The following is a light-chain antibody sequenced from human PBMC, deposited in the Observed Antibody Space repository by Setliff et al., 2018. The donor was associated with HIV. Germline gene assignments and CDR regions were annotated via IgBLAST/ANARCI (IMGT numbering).Light chain of an antibody. CDR2: NTN. J-gene: IGLJ1*01. V-gene: IGLV8-61*01. CDR1: SGSVSTNHY. CDR3: VLCMSSGIYV. Sequence: QTVVTQEPSFSVSPGGTVTLTFGFSSGSVSTNHYPSWYQQTPGQAPRTLIYNTNIRSSGVPDRFSGSILGNKAALTITGAQADDECDYYCVLCMSSGIYVFGTGTKV.